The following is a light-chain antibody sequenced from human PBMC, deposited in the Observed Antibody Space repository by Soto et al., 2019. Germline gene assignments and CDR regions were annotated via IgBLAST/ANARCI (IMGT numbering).Light chain of an antibody. CDR1: QSISSW. V-gene: IGKV1-5*01. CDR3: QQYKRYLT. J-gene: IGKJ1*01. Sequence: DIQMTQSPSTLSASVGDRVTITCRASQSISSWLAWYQQKPGKAPKLLIYDASSLESGVPSRFSGSGSGTEFTLTISSLQPYDFSTYYCQQYKRYLTFGQGTKVEIK. CDR2: DAS.